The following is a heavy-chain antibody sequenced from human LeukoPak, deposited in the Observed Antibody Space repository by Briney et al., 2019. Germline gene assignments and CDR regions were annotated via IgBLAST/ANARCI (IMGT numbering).Heavy chain of an antibody. V-gene: IGHV4-30-4*01. Sequence: KPSETLSLTCTVSGGSISSGDYYWSWIRQPPGKGLEWIGYIYYSGSTYYNPSLKSRVTISVDTSKNQFSLKLSSVTAADTAVYYCARDSRGYSYGALFDYWGQGTLVTVSS. D-gene: IGHD5-18*01. J-gene: IGHJ4*02. CDR1: GGSISSGDYY. CDR3: ARDSRGYSYGALFDY. CDR2: IYYSGST.